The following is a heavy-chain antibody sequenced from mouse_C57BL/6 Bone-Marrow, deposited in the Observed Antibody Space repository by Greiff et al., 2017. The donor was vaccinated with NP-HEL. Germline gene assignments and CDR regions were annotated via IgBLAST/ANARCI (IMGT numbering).Heavy chain of an antibody. CDR1: GFNIKDDY. Sequence: VQLQQSGAVLVRPGASVKLSCTASGFNIKDDYMHWVKQRPEQGLEWIGWIDPENGDTEYASKFQGKATITADTSTNTAYLQLSSLTSEDTSVYYCTTGGSAYYFDYWGQGTTLTVSS. J-gene: IGHJ2*01. CDR2: IDPENGDT. D-gene: IGHD1-1*01. V-gene: IGHV14-4*01. CDR3: TTGGSAYYFDY.